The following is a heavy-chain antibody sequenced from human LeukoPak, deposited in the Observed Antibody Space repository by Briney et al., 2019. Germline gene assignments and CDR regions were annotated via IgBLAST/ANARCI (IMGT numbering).Heavy chain of an antibody. CDR2: IHYTGST. CDR1: GGSFSVYY. J-gene: IGHJ4*02. Sequence: SETLSLTCAVYGGSFSVYYWSWIRQPPGKGLEWIGYIHYTGSTNYSPSLKSRVTLSVDTSKNQFSLELTSVTAADTAVYYCARQNPAASGQGLDYWGQGTLVTVSS. CDR3: ARQNPAASGQGLDY. V-gene: IGHV4-59*08. D-gene: IGHD6-13*01.